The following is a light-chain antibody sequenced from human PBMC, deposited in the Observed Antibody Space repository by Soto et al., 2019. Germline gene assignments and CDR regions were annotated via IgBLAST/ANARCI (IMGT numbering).Light chain of an antibody. V-gene: IGKV4-1*01. CDR3: QQYYSPWT. J-gene: IGKJ1*01. CDR2: WAS. CDR1: QSVLYSSNNKNY. Sequence: DIVMTQSPDSLAVSLGERATINCKSSQSVLYSSNNKNYLAWYQQKPGQPPKLLIYWASTRESGVPDRFSGSGSGTDFTLTISSLQAEDVAVYYCQQYYSPWTFGQGIKVEFK.